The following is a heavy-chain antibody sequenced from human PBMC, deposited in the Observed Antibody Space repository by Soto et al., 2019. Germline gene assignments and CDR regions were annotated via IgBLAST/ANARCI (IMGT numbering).Heavy chain of an antibody. CDR1: GGSFSGYY. D-gene: IGHD6-13*01. CDR2: INHSGST. J-gene: IGHJ6*02. Sequence: PSETLSLTCAVYGGSFSGYYWSWIRQPPGKGLEWIGEINHSGSTNYNPSLKSRVTISVDTSKNQFSLKLSSVTAADTAVYYCARARIYSSSWYYYYYGMDVWGQGTTVTVSS. V-gene: IGHV4-34*01. CDR3: ARARIYSSSWYYYYYGMDV.